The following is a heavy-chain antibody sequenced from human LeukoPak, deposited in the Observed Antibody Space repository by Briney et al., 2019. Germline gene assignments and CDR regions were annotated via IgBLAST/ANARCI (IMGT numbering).Heavy chain of an antibody. Sequence: ASVKVSCKTSGFTSIIYGINWVRQAPGQGPEWMGWISVHDGKTKYAQKFHDRVSLTRDTSTRTAYMELRRLRSDDTAVYYCARVDCSGDECYSEDHWGQGTLVTVSS. D-gene: IGHD2-15*01. CDR3: ARVDCSGDECYSEDH. V-gene: IGHV1-18*01. J-gene: IGHJ4*02. CDR2: ISVHDGKT. CDR1: GFTSIIYG.